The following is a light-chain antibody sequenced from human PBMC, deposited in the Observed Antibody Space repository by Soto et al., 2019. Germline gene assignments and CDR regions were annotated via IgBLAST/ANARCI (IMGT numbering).Light chain of an antibody. Sequence: DIVLTQSPGTLSLSPEERATLSCRASRTVSSNYLAWYQQKPGQAPRLLIYDASSRATGIPDRFSGSGSGTDFTLTISRLEPEDFAVYYCQQYGTSPYTFGQGTNLEIK. CDR1: RTVSSNY. CDR2: DAS. CDR3: QQYGTSPYT. V-gene: IGKV3-20*01. J-gene: IGKJ2*01.